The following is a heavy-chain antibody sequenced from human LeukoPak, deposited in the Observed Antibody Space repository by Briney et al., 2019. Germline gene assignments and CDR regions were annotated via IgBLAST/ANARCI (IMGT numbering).Heavy chain of an antibody. CDR2: INPSGGST. V-gene: IGHV1-46*01. Sequence: ASVKVSCKASGYTFPSYYMHWVRQAPGQGLEWMGIINPSGGSTSYAQKFQGRVTMTRDTSTSTVYMELSSLRSDDTAVYYCAGDTFYYDSSGTTDYWGQGTLVTVSS. CDR3: AGDTFYYDSSGTTDY. D-gene: IGHD3-22*01. CDR1: GYTFPSYY. J-gene: IGHJ4*02.